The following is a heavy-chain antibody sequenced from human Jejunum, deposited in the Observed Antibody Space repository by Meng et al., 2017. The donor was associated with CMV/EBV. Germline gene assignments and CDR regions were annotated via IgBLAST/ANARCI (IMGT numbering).Heavy chain of an antibody. V-gene: IGHV3-30*09. CDR2: ISYDGNNK. CDR3: AGAGD. D-gene: IGHD6-19*01. J-gene: IGHJ4*02. CDR1: GLTFSNYD. Sequence: SLRLSGAGSGLTFSNYDIQGVRQAPGKGLEWVALISYDGNNKYYSDSVKGRFAISRDDSKNTLYLQMNSLRDEDTAVYYCAGAGDLGQGTLVTVSS.